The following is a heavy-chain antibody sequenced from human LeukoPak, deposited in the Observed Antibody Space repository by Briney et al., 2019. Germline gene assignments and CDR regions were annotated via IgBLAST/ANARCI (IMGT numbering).Heavy chain of an antibody. J-gene: IGHJ5*02. CDR1: GFTFSSYW. Sequence: AGGSLRLSCEASGFTFSSYWMSWVRQAPGKGLGWVANIKTDGSEKYYVDSVKGRFTISRDNAKNSLYLQMNSLRAEDTAVYYCARDYTGYFPWGQGTLVIVSS. CDR2: IKTDGSEK. V-gene: IGHV3-7*03. CDR3: ARDYTGYFP. D-gene: IGHD3-9*01.